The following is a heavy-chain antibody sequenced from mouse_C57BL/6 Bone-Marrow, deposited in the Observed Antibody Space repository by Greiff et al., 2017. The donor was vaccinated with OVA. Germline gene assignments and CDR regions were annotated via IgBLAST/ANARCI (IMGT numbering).Heavy chain of an antibody. J-gene: IGHJ2*01. V-gene: IGHV1-26*01. CDR1: GYTFTDYY. CDR2: INPNNGGT. CDR3: ARSKELLRYPDY. D-gene: IGHD1-1*01. Sequence: EVQLQQSGPELVKPGASVKISCKASGYTFTDYYMNWVKQSHGKSLEWIGDINPNNGGTSYNQKFKGKATLTVDKSSSTAYMELRSLTSEDSAVYYCARSKELLRYPDYWGQGTTLTVSS.